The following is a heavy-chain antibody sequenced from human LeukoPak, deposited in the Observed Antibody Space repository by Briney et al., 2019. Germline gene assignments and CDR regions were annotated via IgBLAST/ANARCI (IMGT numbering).Heavy chain of an antibody. J-gene: IGHJ4*02. CDR1: GYSINQSYH. D-gene: IGHD6-13*01. CDR2: TYYCCST. V-gene: IGHV4-38-2*02. Sequence: TSDTQSLTCSVSGYSINQSYHRGWTRHPPGKGLEWIGNTYYCCSTLYNAFLKQRHTISVGTYKNQFCLKLSSVTAADTAVYYCASTIASAPDDWGQGTLVTVAS. CDR3: ASTIASAPDD.